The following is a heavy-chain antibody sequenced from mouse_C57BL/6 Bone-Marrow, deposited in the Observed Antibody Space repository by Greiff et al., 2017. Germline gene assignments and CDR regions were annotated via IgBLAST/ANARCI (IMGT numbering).Heavy chain of an antibody. CDR3: ARNPLRFYWYFDV. V-gene: IGHV2-2*01. CDR1: GFSLTSYG. CDR2: IWSGGST. J-gene: IGHJ1*03. Sequence: QVQLKQSGPGLVQPSQSLSITCTVSGFSLTSYGVHWVRQSPGKGLEWLGVIWSGGSTDYNAAFISRLSISKDNSTSQIFFKMNSLQADDTAIYYCARNPLRFYWYFDVWGTGTTVTVSS. D-gene: IGHD1-2*01.